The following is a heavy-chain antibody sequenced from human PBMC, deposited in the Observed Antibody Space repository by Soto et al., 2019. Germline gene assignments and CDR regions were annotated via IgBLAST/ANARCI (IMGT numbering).Heavy chain of an antibody. CDR2: IYHSGST. D-gene: IGHD2-2*01. J-gene: IGHJ5*02. Sequence: QVQLQESGPGLVKPSGTLSLTCAVSGGSISSSNWWSWVRQPPGKGLEWIGEIYHSGSTNYNPSLKSRVTITVDKSKNQFSLKLSAVTAADTAVYYCARGGGIVVVPAANWFDPWGQGTLVTVSS. CDR1: GGSISSSNW. CDR3: ARGGGIVVVPAANWFDP. V-gene: IGHV4-4*02.